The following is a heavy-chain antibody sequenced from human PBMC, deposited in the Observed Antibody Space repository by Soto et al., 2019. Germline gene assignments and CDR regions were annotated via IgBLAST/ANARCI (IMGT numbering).Heavy chain of an antibody. Sequence: SETLSLTCAVSGYSISSGYYWGWIRQPPGKGLEWIGSIYHSGSTYYNPSLKSRVTISVDTSKNQFSLKLSSVTAADTAVYYCARVVYYDFWSALAFDIWGQGTMVTVS. D-gene: IGHD3-3*01. J-gene: IGHJ3*02. CDR1: GYSISSGYY. CDR2: IYHSGST. V-gene: IGHV4-38-2*01. CDR3: ARVVYYDFWSALAFDI.